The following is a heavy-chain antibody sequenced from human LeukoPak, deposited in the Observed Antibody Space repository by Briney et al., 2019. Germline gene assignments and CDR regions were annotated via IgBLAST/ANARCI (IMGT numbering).Heavy chain of an antibody. CDR2: INHSGST. Sequence: SETLSLTCAVYGGSFSGYYWSWIRQPPGKGLEWIGEINHSGSTNYNPSLKSRVTISVDTSKNQFSLKLSFVTAADTAVYYCARDRATAPLDYWGQGTLVTVSS. V-gene: IGHV4-34*01. CDR3: ARDRATAPLDY. CDR1: GGSFSGYY. J-gene: IGHJ4*02. D-gene: IGHD5-12*01.